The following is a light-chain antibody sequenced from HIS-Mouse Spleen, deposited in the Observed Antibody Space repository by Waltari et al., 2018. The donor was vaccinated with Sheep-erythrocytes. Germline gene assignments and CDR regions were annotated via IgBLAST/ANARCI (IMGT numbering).Light chain of an antibody. CDR3: CSYAGSYNHV. CDR2: DVS. CDR1: SSDVGGYNY. J-gene: IGLJ1*01. Sequence: QSALTQPRSVSGSPGQPVTISCTASSSDVGGYNYVSWYQQHPGRAPTLMIYDVSKRPSGVPDRFSGSKSGNTASLTISGLQAEDEADYYCCSYAGSYNHVFATGTKVTVL. V-gene: IGLV2-11*01.